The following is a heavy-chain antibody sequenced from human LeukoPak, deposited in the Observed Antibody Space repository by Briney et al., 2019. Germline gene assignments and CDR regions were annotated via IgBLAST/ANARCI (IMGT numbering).Heavy chain of an antibody. Sequence: PSETLSLTCAVSGYSISSGYYWGWIRQPPGKGLEWIGSIYHSGSTYYNPSLKSRVTISVDTSKNQFSLKLSSVTAADTAAYYCAKTGTYFDYWGQGTLVTVSS. J-gene: IGHJ4*02. CDR3: AKTGTYFDY. CDR1: GYSISSGYY. D-gene: IGHD1-7*01. V-gene: IGHV4-38-2*01. CDR2: IYHSGST.